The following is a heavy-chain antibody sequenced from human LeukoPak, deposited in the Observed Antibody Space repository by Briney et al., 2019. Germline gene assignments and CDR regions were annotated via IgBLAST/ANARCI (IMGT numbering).Heavy chain of an antibody. V-gene: IGHV4-34*01. CDR2: INHSGST. Sequence: SETLSLTCAVYGGSFGGYYWSWIRQPPGKGLEWIGEINHSGSTNYNPSLKSRVTISVDTSKNQFSLKLSSVTAADTAVYYCARHVPVMFRRYCSGTSCNNWFDPWGQGTLVTVSS. CDR3: ARHVPVMFRRYCSGTSCNNWFDP. D-gene: IGHD2-2*01. J-gene: IGHJ5*02. CDR1: GGSFGGYY.